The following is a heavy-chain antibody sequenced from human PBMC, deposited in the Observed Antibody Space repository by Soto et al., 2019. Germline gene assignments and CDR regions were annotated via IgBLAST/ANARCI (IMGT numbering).Heavy chain of an antibody. CDR1: GGTFSSYT. D-gene: IGHD3-22*01. Sequence: GASVKVSCKASGGTFSSYTISWVRQAPGQGLEWMGRIIPILGIANYAQKFQGRVTITADKSTSTAYMELSSLRSEDTAVYYCASLGKDSSGYYDYWGQGTLVTVSS. CDR2: IIPILGIA. V-gene: IGHV1-69*02. J-gene: IGHJ4*02. CDR3: ASLGKDSSGYYDY.